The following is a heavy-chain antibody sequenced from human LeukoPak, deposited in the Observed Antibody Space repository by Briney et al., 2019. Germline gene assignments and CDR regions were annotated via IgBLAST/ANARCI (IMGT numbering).Heavy chain of an antibody. CDR1: GGSISSSNW. J-gene: IGHJ6*03. CDR2: IYHSGST. V-gene: IGHV4-4*02. D-gene: IGHD1-1*01. CDR3: ARVQLGGYYYYMDV. Sequence: SETLSLTCAVSGGSISSSNWWSWVRQPPGKGLEWIGEIYHSGSTNYNPSLKSRVTISVDKSKNQFSLKLSSVTAADTAVYYCARVQLGGYYYYMDVWGKGTTVTISS.